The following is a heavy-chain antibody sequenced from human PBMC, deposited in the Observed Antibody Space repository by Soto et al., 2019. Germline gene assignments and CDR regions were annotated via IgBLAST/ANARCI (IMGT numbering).Heavy chain of an antibody. CDR2: MNPNSGNT. Sequence: GASVKVSCKASGYTFTSYDINWVRQATGQGLEWMGWMNPNSGNTGYAQKFQGRVTMTRNTSISTAYMELSSLRSEDTAVYYCARVVIDYYYYGMDVWGQGTTVTVSS. J-gene: IGHJ6*02. CDR1: GYTFTSYD. CDR3: ARVVIDYYYYGMDV. V-gene: IGHV1-8*01. D-gene: IGHD2-21*01.